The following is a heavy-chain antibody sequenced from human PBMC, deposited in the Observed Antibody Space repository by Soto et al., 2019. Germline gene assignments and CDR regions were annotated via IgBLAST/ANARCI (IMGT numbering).Heavy chain of an antibody. CDR1: GFTFSSYS. D-gene: IGHD3-3*01. Sequence: EVQLMESGGGLVQPGGSLRLSCAASGFTFSSYSMNWVRQAPGKGLEWVSYISGSSGTIYYADSVKGRFIISRDNAKNSLYLQTNSLRDEDTAMYYCARQITIFGVVISSYFDLWGRGTLVTVSS. V-gene: IGHV3-48*02. CDR2: ISGSSGTI. J-gene: IGHJ2*01. CDR3: ARQITIFGVVISSYFDL.